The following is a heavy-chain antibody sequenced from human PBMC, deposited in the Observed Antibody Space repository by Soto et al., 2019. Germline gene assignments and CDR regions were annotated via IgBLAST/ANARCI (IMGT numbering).Heavy chain of an antibody. J-gene: IGHJ2*01. CDR2: ISGSGDNT. CDR1: GFTFSSYA. V-gene: IGHV3-23*01. Sequence: EVQLLESGGGLVQPGGSLRLSCAASGFTFSSYAMSWVRQAPRKGLEWGSGISGSGDNTHYADSVKGRFTISRDNSKNTLYLHMDTLRAEDTAVYYCAKSPRSASYWYFDLWGRGTLVTVSS. CDR3: AKSPRSASYWYFDL.